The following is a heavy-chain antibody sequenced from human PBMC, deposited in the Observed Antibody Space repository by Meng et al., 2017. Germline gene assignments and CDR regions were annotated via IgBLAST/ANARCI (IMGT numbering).Heavy chain of an antibody. CDR1: GGTFSSYA. J-gene: IGHJ4*02. CDR3: ARGYYESSGYLGC. D-gene: IGHD3-22*01. Sequence: AVKVSCKASGGTFSSYAISGVRQAPGQGLEWMGGIIPIFGTANYAQKFQGRVTITTDESTSSAYMELSSLRSEDTAVYYCARGYYESSGYLGCWGQGTLVTVSS. V-gene: IGHV1-69*05. CDR2: IIPIFGTA.